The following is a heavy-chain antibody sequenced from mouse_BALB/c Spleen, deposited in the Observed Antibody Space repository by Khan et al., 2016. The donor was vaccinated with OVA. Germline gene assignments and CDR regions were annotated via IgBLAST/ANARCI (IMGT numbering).Heavy chain of an antibody. CDR1: GYTFTSYT. CDR3: VRDGAYHRNDGWFAY. D-gene: IGHD2-14*01. CDR2: INPSNDYT. Sequence: VQLQQSGAKLARPGASVKISSKASGYTFTSYTIHWIKKRPGQGLEWIGYINPSNDYTNFNQKFKDKATLTTDKSSTTAYLRLSSVTSNDSAVYNGVRDGAYHRNDGWFAYWGQGTLVTVSA. J-gene: IGHJ3*01. V-gene: IGHV1-4*01.